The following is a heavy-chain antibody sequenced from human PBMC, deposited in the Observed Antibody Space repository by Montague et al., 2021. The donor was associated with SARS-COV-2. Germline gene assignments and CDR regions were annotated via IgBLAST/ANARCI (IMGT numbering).Heavy chain of an antibody. CDR2: IWHGGST. CDR3: ARTSQYCDTTSCYLPDAMDV. Sequence: SETLSLTCTVSHYSITYAYYSGWVRQPPGKGLEWIGNIWHGGSTYYNPSLKSRVTISVDTSKNQFSLKLTSVTAADTAVYYCARTSQYCDTTSCYLPDAMDVWGQGTTVTVSS. CDR1: HYSITYAYY. J-gene: IGHJ6*02. D-gene: IGHD2-2*01. V-gene: IGHV4-38-2*02.